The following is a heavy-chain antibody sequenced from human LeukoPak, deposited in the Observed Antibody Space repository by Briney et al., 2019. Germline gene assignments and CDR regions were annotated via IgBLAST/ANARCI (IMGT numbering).Heavy chain of an antibody. CDR1: GFTFTRYW. Sequence: GGSLRLSCAASGFTFTRYWMAWVSQAPGKGLEWVANIKQDGSEQYHVDSVRGRFTMSRDNARSSLSLQMDSLRAEDTAVYYCARVSRSGYYGEYWGQGTPVTVSS. V-gene: IGHV3-7*01. J-gene: IGHJ4*02. D-gene: IGHD3-3*01. CDR3: ARVSRSGYYGEY. CDR2: IKQDGSEQ.